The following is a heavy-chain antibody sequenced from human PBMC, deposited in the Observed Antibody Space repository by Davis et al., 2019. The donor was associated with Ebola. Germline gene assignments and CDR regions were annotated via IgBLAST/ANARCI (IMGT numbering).Heavy chain of an antibody. CDR2: ISGSGGST. Sequence: GESLKISCAASGFTFSSYAMSWVRQAPGKGLEWVSAISGSGGSTYYADSVKGRFTISRDNSKNTLYLQMNSLRAEDTAVYYCARTRARDFDYWGQGTLVTVSS. CDR1: GFTFSSYA. CDR3: ARTRARDFDY. D-gene: IGHD3-10*01. V-gene: IGHV3-23*01. J-gene: IGHJ4*02.